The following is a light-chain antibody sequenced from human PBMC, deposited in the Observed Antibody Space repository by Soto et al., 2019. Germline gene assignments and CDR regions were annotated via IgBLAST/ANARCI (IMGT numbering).Light chain of an antibody. V-gene: IGLV3-9*01. CDR1: DIGSKN. CDR3: HVWDSSSASMV. Sequence: SCELTQPLSVSVALGQTARITCGGTDIGSKNVHWYQQKPGQAPVLVIYRDSNRPSGIPERFSGSNSGNTATLTISRAQAGDGADYYCHVWDSSSASMVFGGGTKLTVL. CDR2: RDS. J-gene: IGLJ2*01.